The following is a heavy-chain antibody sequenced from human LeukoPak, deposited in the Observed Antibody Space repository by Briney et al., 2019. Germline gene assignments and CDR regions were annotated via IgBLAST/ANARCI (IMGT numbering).Heavy chain of an antibody. CDR2: IFYSGST. Sequence: SETLSLTCIVSGGSISSHYWTWIRQPPGKGLEWIGSIFYSGSTNYNPSLKGRLTISVDTSKNQFSLKLSSVTASDTAVYYCACRDGTEWGHGTLVTVSS. CDR1: GGSISSHY. CDR3: ACRDGTE. D-gene: IGHD5-24*01. J-gene: IGHJ4*01. V-gene: IGHV4-59*08.